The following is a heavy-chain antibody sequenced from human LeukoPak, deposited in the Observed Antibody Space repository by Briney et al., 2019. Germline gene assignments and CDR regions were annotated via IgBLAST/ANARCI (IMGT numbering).Heavy chain of an antibody. CDR2: IHYSGRT. D-gene: IGHD6-25*01. CDR1: GGSISSYY. Sequence: PSETLSLTCTASGGSISSYYWSWIRQPPGKGLEWIGHIHYSGRTNYSPSLKSRVTISVDTSKNQFSLKLSSVTAADTAVYYCARLYPRRLYFQQWGQGTLVTVSS. J-gene: IGHJ1*01. CDR3: ARLYPRRLYFQQ. V-gene: IGHV4-59*08.